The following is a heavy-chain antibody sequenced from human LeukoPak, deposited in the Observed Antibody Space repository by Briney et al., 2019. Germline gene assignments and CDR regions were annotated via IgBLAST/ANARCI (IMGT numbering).Heavy chain of an antibody. D-gene: IGHD6-13*01. CDR2: INVGNGNT. Sequence: ASVKVSCKASGYTFTTYALTWVRQAPGQRLEWMGWINVGNGNTKSSQKFQGRVTITRDMSASTAYMELSSLRSEDTAVYYCARGLGYGVSAPGGQEPLVTVPS. V-gene: IGHV1-3*01. CDR3: ARGLGYGVSAP. J-gene: IGHJ5*02. CDR1: GYTFTTYA.